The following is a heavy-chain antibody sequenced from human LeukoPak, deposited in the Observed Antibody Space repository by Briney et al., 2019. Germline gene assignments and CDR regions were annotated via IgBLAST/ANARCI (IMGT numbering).Heavy chain of an antibody. Sequence: PSETLSLTCTVSGGSISSYYWSWIRQPAGKGLEWIGRIYTSGSTNYNPSLKSRVTMSVDTPKNQFSLKLSSVTAADTAVYYCARGGYYYDSSGYYDYWGQGTLVTVSS. CDR2: IYTSGST. CDR1: GGSISSYY. V-gene: IGHV4-4*07. D-gene: IGHD3-22*01. CDR3: ARGGYYYDSSGYYDY. J-gene: IGHJ4*02.